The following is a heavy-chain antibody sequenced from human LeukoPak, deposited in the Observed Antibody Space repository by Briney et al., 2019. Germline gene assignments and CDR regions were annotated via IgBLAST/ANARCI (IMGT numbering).Heavy chain of an antibody. J-gene: IGHJ4*02. D-gene: IGHD3-22*01. V-gene: IGHV3-64*01. CDR3: ARDDSSGLRPYYFDY. CDR2: ISSNGGST. Sequence: GGSLRVSCAASGFTFSSYAMHWVRQAPGKGLEYVSAISSNGGSTYYANSVKGRFTISRDNSKNTLYLQMGSLRAEDTAVYYCARDDSSGLRPYYFDYWGQGTLVTVSS. CDR1: GFTFSSYA.